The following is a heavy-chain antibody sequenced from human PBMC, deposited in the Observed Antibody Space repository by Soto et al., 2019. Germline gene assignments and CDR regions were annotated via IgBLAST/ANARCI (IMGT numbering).Heavy chain of an antibody. CDR1: VDSITNYF. Sequence: SETLSLTCTVSVDSITNYFWTWIRQPPGKALEWVGFIYYNGSTQXXPSLKSRVXMSVDASKNQFXLKLNXVTSADTAVYYCAREPSWSGYFEFWCQGALVTXS. CDR3: AREPSWSGYFEF. D-gene: IGHD3-3*01. V-gene: IGHV4-59*01. J-gene: IGHJ4*02. CDR2: IYYNGST.